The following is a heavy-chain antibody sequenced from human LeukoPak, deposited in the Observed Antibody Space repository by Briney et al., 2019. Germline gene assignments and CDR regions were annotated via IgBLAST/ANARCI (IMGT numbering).Heavy chain of an antibody. J-gene: IGHJ4*02. D-gene: IGHD4-17*01. CDR1: GVTVSNNY. CDR2: IYSGGST. CDR3: ARNVPVTTLGY. V-gene: IGHV3-66*01. Sequence: SGGSLRLSCAASGVTVSNNYMSWVRQAPGKALEWVSDIYSGGSTYYADSVKGRFTIPRDKSKNTVYLQMNSLRAEDTAVYYCARNVPVTTLGYWGQGTLVTVSS.